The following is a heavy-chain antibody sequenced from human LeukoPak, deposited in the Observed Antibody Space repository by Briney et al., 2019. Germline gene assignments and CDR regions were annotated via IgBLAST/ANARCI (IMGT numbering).Heavy chain of an antibody. V-gene: IGHV4-30-4*08. J-gene: IGHJ2*01. CDR3: ARGAGLRWYFDL. D-gene: IGHD4-17*01. Sequence: SETLSLTCAVYGGSFSGYYLSWIRQPPGKGLEWIGYIYYSGSTYYNPSLKSRVTISVDTSKNQFSLKLSSVTAADTAVYYCARGAGLRWYFDLWGRGTLVTVSS. CDR1: GGSFSGYY. CDR2: IYYSGST.